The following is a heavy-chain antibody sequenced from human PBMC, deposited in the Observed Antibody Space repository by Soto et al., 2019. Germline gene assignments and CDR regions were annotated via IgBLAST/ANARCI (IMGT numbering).Heavy chain of an antibody. Sequence: QVQLVQSGAEVKKPGASVKVSCKASGYTFTSNDIYWLRQATGQGPEWMGWMNPKSGNTGFAQTFQDRPRMTSNNSITTAYMELSRLTSDDTAVYYCARGRPGGGVKRSWFDPWGQGTLVTVSS. CDR3: ARGRPGGGVKRSWFDP. CDR1: GYTFTSND. D-gene: IGHD2-8*02. J-gene: IGHJ5*02. CDR2: MNPKSGNT. V-gene: IGHV1-8*01.